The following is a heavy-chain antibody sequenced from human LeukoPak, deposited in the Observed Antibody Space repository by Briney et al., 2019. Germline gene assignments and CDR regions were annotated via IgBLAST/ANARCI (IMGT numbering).Heavy chain of an antibody. CDR3: AGPTMVRGAVYYYYMDV. CDR1: GYTFTGNY. J-gene: IGHJ6*03. Sequence: ASVKVSCKASGYTFTGNYIHWVRQAPGQGLEWMGGIIPIFGTANYAQKFQGRVTITADKSTSTAYMELSSLRSEDTAVYYCAGPTMVRGAVYYYYMDVWGKGTTVTVSS. D-gene: IGHD3-10*01. CDR2: IIPIFGTA. V-gene: IGHV1-69*06.